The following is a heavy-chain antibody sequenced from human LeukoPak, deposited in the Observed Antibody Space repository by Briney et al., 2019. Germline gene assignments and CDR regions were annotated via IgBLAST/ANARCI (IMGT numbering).Heavy chain of an antibody. V-gene: IGHV3-23*01. J-gene: IGHJ4*02. CDR1: GFTFSSYA. Sequence: PGGSLRLSCAASGFTFSSYAMSWVRQAPGKGLEWVSAISGSGGSTYYADSVKGRFTISRDNSKNTLYLQMNSLRAEDTAVYYCAKGVGYCSSTSCYLYFDYWGQGTLVTVSS. D-gene: IGHD2-2*03. CDR2: ISGSGGST. CDR3: AKGVGYCSSTSCYLYFDY.